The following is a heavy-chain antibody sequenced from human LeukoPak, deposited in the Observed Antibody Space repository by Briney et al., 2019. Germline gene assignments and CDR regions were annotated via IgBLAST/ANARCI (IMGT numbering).Heavy chain of an antibody. CDR2: MEPEGSEK. V-gene: IGHV3-7*01. D-gene: IGHD1-1*01. CDR3: VRDLRPTAVRRPAEYFHL. CDR1: GFTFNKYW. Sequence: QTGGSLRLSCAASGFTFNKYWLSWIRQAPGKGLEWVANMEPEGSEKYYVDSVRGRFTASRDNAENAMYLQMNRLRVEDTAVYYCVRDLRPTAVRRPAEYFHLWGQGTLVTVSS. J-gene: IGHJ1*01.